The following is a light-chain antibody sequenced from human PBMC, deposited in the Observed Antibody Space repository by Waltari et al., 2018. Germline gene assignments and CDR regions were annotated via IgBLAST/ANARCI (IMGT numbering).Light chain of an antibody. CDR2: GAS. Sequence: EIVLTQSPGTLSLSPGERATLACRASQSVSSSYLAGYQKKPGQAPRVLSHGASNRATGIPERVSGSGSGTDFTLTISRLEPEDFAVYYCQQYGSSPWTFGQGTKVEIK. CDR1: QSVSSSY. J-gene: IGKJ1*01. CDR3: QQYGSSPWT. V-gene: IGKV3-20*01.